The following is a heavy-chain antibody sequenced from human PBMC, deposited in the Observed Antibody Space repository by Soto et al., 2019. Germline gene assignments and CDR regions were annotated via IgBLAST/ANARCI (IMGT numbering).Heavy chain of an antibody. Sequence: GESLKISCKGSGYTFTNNWVGWVRQMPGKGLEWMGIIYPGDSDTRYSPSVQGQVTISVDKSIATAYLQWSSLKASDTAMYYCARRSEYRYGSGKYYGLDVWGQGTTVTVPS. CDR1: GYTFTNNW. CDR2: IYPGDSDT. J-gene: IGHJ6*02. CDR3: ARRSEYRYGSGKYYGLDV. D-gene: IGHD3-10*01. V-gene: IGHV5-51*01.